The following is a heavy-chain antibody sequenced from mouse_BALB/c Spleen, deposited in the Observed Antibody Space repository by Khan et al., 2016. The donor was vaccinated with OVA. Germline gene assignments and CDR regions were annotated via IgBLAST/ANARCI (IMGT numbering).Heavy chain of an antibody. V-gene: IGHV1-63*02. Sequence: QIQLVQSGAELVRPGTSVKMSCKAAGYTFTNYWIGWVKQRPGHGLEWIGDIFPGGGYTNYNEKFKGKATLTADTSSSTAYMQLSSLTSEDSAIYYCVRRGAARATWDYFDYWGQGTTLTVAA. CDR3: VRRGAARATWDYFDY. CDR2: IFPGGGYT. D-gene: IGHD3-1*01. CDR1: GYTFTNYW. J-gene: IGHJ2*01.